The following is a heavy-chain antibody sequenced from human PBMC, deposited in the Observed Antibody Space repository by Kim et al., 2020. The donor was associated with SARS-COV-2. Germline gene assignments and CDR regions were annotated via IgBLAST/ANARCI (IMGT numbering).Heavy chain of an antibody. J-gene: IGHJ4*02. CDR3: ASLWDTAMINYFDY. Sequence: SVKVSCKASGGTFSSYAISWVRQAPGQGLEWMGGIIPIFGTANYAQKFQGRVTITADESTSTAYMELSSLRSEDTAVYYCASLWDTAMINYFDYWGQGTLVTVSS. V-gene: IGHV1-69*13. CDR2: IIPIFGTA. D-gene: IGHD5-18*01. CDR1: GGTFSSYA.